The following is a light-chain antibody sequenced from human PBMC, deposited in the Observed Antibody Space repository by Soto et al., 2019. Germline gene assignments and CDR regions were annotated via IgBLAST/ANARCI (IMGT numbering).Light chain of an antibody. V-gene: IGKV1-39*01. Sequence: DIQMAQSQSSLSASVGDRVTITCRASQNINIYSNWYQQKPGKAPQVIIYGASSLQSGVPSRFSGSGSGTDFTLTISSLQPEDFATYYCQQSSSPPRTFRQRTKLEIK. CDR2: GAS. CDR1: QNINIY. J-gene: IGKJ2*01. CDR3: QQSSSPPRT.